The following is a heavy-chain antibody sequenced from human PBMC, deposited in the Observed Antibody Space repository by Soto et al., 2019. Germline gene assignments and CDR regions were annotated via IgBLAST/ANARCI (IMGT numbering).Heavy chain of an antibody. Sequence: GGSLRLSCAASGFTFSSYWMTWVRQAPGKGLVWVSRINSDGSSTSYADSVKGRFTISRDNAKNTLYLQMNSLRAEDTAVYYCARARYSSGWEYYYYGMDVWGQGTTVTVSS. CDR2: INSDGSST. J-gene: IGHJ6*02. CDR1: GFTFSSYW. CDR3: ARARYSSGWEYYYYGMDV. D-gene: IGHD6-19*01. V-gene: IGHV3-74*01.